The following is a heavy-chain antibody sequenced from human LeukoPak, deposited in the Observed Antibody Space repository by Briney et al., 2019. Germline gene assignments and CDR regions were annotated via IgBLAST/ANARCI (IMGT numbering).Heavy chain of an antibody. CDR3: ARDRVVPAAMGYYYYYYGMDV. J-gene: IGHJ6*02. D-gene: IGHD2-2*01. Sequence: GASVKVSCKASGYTVTGYYMHWVRQAPGQGLEWMGWVNPNSGGTNYAQKFQGRVTMTRDTSISTAYMELSRLRSDDTAVYYCARDRVVPAAMGYYYYYYGMDVWGQGTTVTVSS. CDR2: VNPNSGGT. CDR1: GYTVTGYY. V-gene: IGHV1-2*02.